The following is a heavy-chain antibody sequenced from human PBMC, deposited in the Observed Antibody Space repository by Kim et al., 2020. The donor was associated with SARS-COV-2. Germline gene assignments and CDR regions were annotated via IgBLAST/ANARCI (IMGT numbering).Heavy chain of an antibody. CDR3: ARDPGWLVL. Sequence: GDKKYSQKFQGRDTMSRDTSASSAYMELGSLTSEDTAVYYCARDPGWLVLWGQGTLVTVSS. CDR2: GDK. J-gene: IGHJ4*02. V-gene: IGHV1-3*01. D-gene: IGHD6-19*01.